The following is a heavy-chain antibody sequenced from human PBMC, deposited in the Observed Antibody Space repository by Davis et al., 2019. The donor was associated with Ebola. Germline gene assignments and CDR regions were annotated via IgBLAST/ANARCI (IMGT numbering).Heavy chain of an antibody. D-gene: IGHD1-14*01. CDR1: GFTFRDYS. V-gene: IGHV3-48*01. CDR3: ARVGARYIDP. J-gene: IGHJ5*02. CDR2: ISSSNSNI. Sequence: GRSLRLSCAVSGFTFRDYSMNWVRQAPGKGLEWLSYISSSNSNIHYADSVKGRFTISRDNVKNSLHLQMNSLKTEDTAVYYCARVGARYIDPWGQGTLVTVSS.